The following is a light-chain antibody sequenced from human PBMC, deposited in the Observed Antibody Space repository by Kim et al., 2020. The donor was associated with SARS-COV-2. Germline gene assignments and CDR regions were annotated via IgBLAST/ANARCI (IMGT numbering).Light chain of an antibody. V-gene: IGLV3-21*04. Sequence: PGKTAGITCGGNNIGSKRVHWYQQKPGQAPVLVIYYDSDRPSGIPERFSGSNSGNTATLTISRVEAGDEADYYCQVWDSSSDQNWVFGVGTQLTVL. J-gene: IGLJ3*02. CDR3: QVWDSSSDQNWV. CDR2: YDS. CDR1: NIGSKR.